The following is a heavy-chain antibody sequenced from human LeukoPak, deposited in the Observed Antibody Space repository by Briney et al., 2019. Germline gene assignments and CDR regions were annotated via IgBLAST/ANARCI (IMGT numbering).Heavy chain of an antibody. D-gene: IGHD6-19*01. V-gene: IGHV4-39*07. CDR3: AREVAGTGYFDY. J-gene: IGHJ4*02. CDR2: IYYSGST. CDR1: GGSISSSSYY. Sequence: PSETLSLTCTVSGGSISSSSYYWGWIRQPPGKGLEWIGSIYYSGSTNYNPSLKSRVTISVDTSKNQFSLKLSSVTAADTAVYYCAREVAGTGYFDYWGQGTLVTVSS.